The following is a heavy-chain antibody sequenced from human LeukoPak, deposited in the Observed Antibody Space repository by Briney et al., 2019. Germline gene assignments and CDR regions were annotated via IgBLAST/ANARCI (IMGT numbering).Heavy chain of an antibody. CDR3: ARGGGSGYYLGY. J-gene: IGHJ4*02. D-gene: IGHD3-22*01. V-gene: IGHV4-59*01. Sequence: PSETLSLTCTVSGGSISSYYWSWIRQPPGKGLEWIGYIYYSGSTNYNPSLKSRVTISVDTSKNQFSLKLSSVTAADTAVYYCARGGGSGYYLGYWGQGTLVTVSS. CDR2: IYYSGST. CDR1: GGSISSYY.